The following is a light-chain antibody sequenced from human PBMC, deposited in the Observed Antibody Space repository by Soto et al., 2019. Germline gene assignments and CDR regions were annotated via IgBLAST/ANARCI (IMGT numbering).Light chain of an antibody. CDR3: QQYNNWPGGT. Sequence: EIVMTQSPATLSVSPGERATLSCRASQSVSSNLAWYQQKPGQAPRLHIYGASTRATGIPARFSGSGSGTEFTLTISSLQSEDFAVYYCQQYNNWPGGTFGQGTKVEIK. V-gene: IGKV3-15*01. J-gene: IGKJ1*01. CDR2: GAS. CDR1: QSVSSN.